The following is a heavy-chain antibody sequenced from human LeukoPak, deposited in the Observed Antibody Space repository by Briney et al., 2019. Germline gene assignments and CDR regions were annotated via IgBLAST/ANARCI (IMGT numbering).Heavy chain of an antibody. Sequence: GGSLRLSCAASGFTFDDYGMSWVRQAPGKGLEWVSGINWNGGSTGYADSVKGRFTISRDNSRNMVYLQMNGLRVEDTAIYYCANDLGWIQLNLGRGQGTLVTVSS. CDR1: GFTFDDYG. CDR2: INWNGGST. D-gene: IGHD5-24*01. J-gene: IGHJ4*02. CDR3: ANDLGWIQLNLG. V-gene: IGHV3-20*04.